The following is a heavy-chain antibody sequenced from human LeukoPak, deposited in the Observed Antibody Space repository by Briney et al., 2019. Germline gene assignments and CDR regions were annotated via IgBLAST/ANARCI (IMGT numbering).Heavy chain of an antibody. V-gene: IGHV3-21*01. CDR3: ARCYDYVWGSYRRNYYYYYMDV. Sequence: GGSLRLSCAASGFTFSSYSMNWVRQAPGKGLEWVSSISSSSSYIYYADSVKGRFTISRDNAKNSLYLQMNSLRAEDTAVYYCARCYDYVWGSYRRNYYYYYMDVWGKGTTVTVSS. J-gene: IGHJ6*03. CDR1: GFTFSSYS. D-gene: IGHD3-16*02. CDR2: ISSSSSYI.